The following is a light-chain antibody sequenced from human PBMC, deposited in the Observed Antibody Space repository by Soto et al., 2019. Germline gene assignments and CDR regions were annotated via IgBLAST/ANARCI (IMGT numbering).Light chain of an antibody. CDR3: SSYAGSNNVI. Sequence: QSALTQPPSASGSPGQSVTISCTGTSSDVGGYNYVSWYQQHPGKAPKLMISEVTKRPSGVPDRFSGSKSGNTASLTVSGLQADYEADYFCSSYAGSNNVIFGGGTKLTVL. CDR2: EVT. J-gene: IGLJ2*01. CDR1: SSDVGGYNY. V-gene: IGLV2-8*01.